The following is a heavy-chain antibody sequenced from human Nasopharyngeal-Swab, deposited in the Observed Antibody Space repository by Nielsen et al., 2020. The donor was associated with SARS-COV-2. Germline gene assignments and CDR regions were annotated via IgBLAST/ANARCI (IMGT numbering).Heavy chain of an antibody. CDR1: GFTFSSYD. J-gene: IGHJ4*02. CDR2: IYIGGSA. Sequence: GGSLRLSCAASGFTFSSYDMHWVRQAPGKGLEWVSVIYIGGSAFYTESVKGRFTISRDNSKNTLYLQMDSLRAEDTAVYYCAKAYSSGWYYFDYWGQGTLVTVSS. CDR3: AKAYSSGWYYFDY. V-gene: IGHV3-53*01. D-gene: IGHD6-19*01.